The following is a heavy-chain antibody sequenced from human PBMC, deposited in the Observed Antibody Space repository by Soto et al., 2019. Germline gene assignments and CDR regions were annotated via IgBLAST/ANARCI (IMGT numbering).Heavy chain of an antibody. V-gene: IGHV4-39*01. CDR2: IYYSGNT. Sequence: QLQLQESGPGLVKPSETLSLTCTVSGGSISSGSYYWGWIRQPPGKGLQWIGSIYYSGNTYYTPSLESRVTISVDTSKNQFSLKLSSVTAADTAVYSCARHWELLAHIDYWGQGTLITVSS. CDR1: GGSISSGSYY. D-gene: IGHD1-26*01. J-gene: IGHJ4*02. CDR3: ARHWELLAHIDY.